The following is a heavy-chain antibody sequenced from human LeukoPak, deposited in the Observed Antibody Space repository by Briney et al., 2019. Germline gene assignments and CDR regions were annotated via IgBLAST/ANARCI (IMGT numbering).Heavy chain of an antibody. J-gene: IGHJ6*02. Sequence: GASVTVSCKASGYTFTRYYMHWVRQAPGQGLEWMGWINPNSGGTNHAQKFQGRVTMTRDTSISTAYMELSRLRSDDTAVYYCARDPRYSSGSYYYYYGMDVWGQGTTVTVSS. CDR2: INPNSGGT. CDR3: ARDPRYSSGSYYYYYGMDV. V-gene: IGHV1-2*02. D-gene: IGHD6-19*01. CDR1: GYTFTRYY.